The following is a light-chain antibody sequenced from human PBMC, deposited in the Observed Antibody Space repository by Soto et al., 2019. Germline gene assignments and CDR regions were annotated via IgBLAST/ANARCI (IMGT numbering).Light chain of an antibody. CDR2: EVS. CDR3: SSYAGSNIV. Sequence: QSALTQPPSASGSPGQSVTISCTGTSSDVGGYNYVSWYQQHPGKAPKLMMYEVSKRPSGVPDRFSGYKSGNTASLPVSGLQAEDEADYYCSSYAGSNIVFGGGTKVTVL. CDR1: SSDVGGYNY. V-gene: IGLV2-8*01. J-gene: IGLJ2*01.